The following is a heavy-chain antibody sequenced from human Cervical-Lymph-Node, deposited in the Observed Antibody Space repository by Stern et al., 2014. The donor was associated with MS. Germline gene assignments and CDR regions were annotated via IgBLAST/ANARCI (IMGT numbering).Heavy chain of an antibody. J-gene: IGHJ4*03. V-gene: IGHV4-59*01. D-gene: IGHD5-24*01. CDR3: ARGGRMAAMFY. CDR1: GASFNDYY. CDR2: IYHTGIT. Sequence: QVQLQESGPGLVKPSGTLSLSCTVSGASFNDYYWSWIRQPPGKGLESIGYIYHTGITNYTPALKSRLTISIDTSKNQFSLELRSVTAADTAVYYCARGGRMAAMFYWGQGTLVTVSS.